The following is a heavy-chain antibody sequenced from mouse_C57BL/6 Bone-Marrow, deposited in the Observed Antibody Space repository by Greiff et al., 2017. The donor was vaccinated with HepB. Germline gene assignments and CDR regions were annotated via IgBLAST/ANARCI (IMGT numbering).Heavy chain of an antibody. CDR3: AREDWDYAMDY. V-gene: IGHV1-64*01. D-gene: IGHD4-1*01. J-gene: IGHJ4*01. CDR1: GYTFTSYW. Sequence: QVQLQQPGAELVKPGASVKLSCKASGYTFTSYWMHWVKQRPGQGLEWIGMIHPNSGSTNYNEKFKSKATLTVDKSSSPAYMQLSSLTSEVSAVYYCAREDWDYAMDYWGQGTSVTVSS. CDR2: IHPNSGST.